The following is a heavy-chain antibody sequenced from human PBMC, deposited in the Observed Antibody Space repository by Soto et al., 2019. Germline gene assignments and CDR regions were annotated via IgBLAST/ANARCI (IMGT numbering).Heavy chain of an antibody. CDR2: INPSGGST. CDR3: AREGYCSGGSCYANWFDP. Sequence: QVQLVQSGAEVKKPGASVKVSCKASGYTFTSYYMHWVRQAPGQGLEWMGIINPSGGSTSYAQKCGGRVTMTRDTSTSTAYRELSSLRSEDTDVYYCAREGYCSGGSCYANWFDPWGQGTLVTVSS. J-gene: IGHJ5*02. V-gene: IGHV1-46*03. CDR1: GYTFTSYY. D-gene: IGHD2-15*01.